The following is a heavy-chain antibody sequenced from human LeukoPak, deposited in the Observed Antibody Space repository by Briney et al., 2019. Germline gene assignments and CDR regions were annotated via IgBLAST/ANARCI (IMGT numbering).Heavy chain of an antibody. V-gene: IGHV3-48*03. Sequence: GGSLRLSCAASGFTFSSYEMSWVRQAPGKGLEWVSYISSSGSTIYYADSVKGRFTISRDNAKNSLYLQMNGLRAEDTAVYYCARDTITMVRGVIIPYYFDYWGQGTLVTVSS. J-gene: IGHJ4*02. CDR2: ISSSGSTI. CDR1: GFTFSSYE. D-gene: IGHD3-10*01. CDR3: ARDTITMVRGVIIPYYFDY.